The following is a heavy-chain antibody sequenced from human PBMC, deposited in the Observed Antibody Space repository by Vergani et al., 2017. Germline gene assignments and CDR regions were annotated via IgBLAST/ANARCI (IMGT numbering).Heavy chain of an antibody. CDR3: ARARHSRGVDY. CDR2: INPSGGST. Sequence: QVQLVQSGAEVKKPGASVTVSCKASGYTFTSYYMHWVRQPPGQWLEWIGIINPSGGSTSYAQKFQGRVTMTRDTSTRTVYMELSSLRSEDTAVYYCARARHSRGVDYWGQGTLVTVSS. CDR1: GYTFTSYY. J-gene: IGHJ4*02. D-gene: IGHD6-13*01. V-gene: IGHV1-46*03.